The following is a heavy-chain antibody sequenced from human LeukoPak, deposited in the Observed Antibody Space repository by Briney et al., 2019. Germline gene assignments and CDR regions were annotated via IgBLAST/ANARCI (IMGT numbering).Heavy chain of an antibody. J-gene: IGHJ4*02. CDR1: CYTFSSYG. D-gene: IGHD4-17*01. CDR2: ISAYNGNT. Sequence: ASVKVSCKASCYTFSSYGISWGRTAPGQRLAGMGWISAYNGNTNYAQKLQGRVTMTTDTSTSTAYMELRSLRSDDTAVYYCATQISRAYGVDDYWGQGTLVTVSS. CDR3: ATQISRAYGVDDY. V-gene: IGHV1-18*01.